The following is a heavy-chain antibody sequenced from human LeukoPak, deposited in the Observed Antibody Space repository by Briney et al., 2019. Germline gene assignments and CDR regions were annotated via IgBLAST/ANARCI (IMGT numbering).Heavy chain of an antibody. CDR1: GGTFNNSA. CDR3: ARELGDIVVVVAAKGRGAFDI. V-gene: IGHV1-69*05. Sequence: ASVKVSCKASGGTFNNSAINWVRQAPGHGLGWMGRIIPFFGTTNYAQKFQGRVTITTDGSTSTAYVELSSLRSEDTALYYCARELGDIVVVVAAKGRGAFDIWGQGTMVTVSS. J-gene: IGHJ3*02. D-gene: IGHD2-15*01. CDR2: IIPFFGTT.